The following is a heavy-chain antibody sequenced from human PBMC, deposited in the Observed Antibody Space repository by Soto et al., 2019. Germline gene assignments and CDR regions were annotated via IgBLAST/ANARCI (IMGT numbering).Heavy chain of an antibody. V-gene: IGHV1-8*01. Sequence: GASVKVSFKASGYTFTSYDINWVRQATGQGLEWMGWMNPNSGNTGYAQKFQGRVTMTRNTSISTAYMELSSLRSEDTAVYYCARVRITIFGVVIKYYYYYGMDVWGQGTTVTVSS. J-gene: IGHJ6*02. CDR3: ARVRITIFGVVIKYYYYYGMDV. CDR2: MNPNSGNT. D-gene: IGHD3-3*01. CDR1: GYTFTSYD.